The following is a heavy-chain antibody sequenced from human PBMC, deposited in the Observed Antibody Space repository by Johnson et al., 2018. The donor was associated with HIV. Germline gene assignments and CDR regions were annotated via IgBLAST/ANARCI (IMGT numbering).Heavy chain of an antibody. J-gene: IGHJ3*02. V-gene: IGHV3-13*01. CDR2: IGTAGDT. CDR1: GFTFSNYD. CDR3: ARGSGSYGDAFDI. Sequence: VQLVESGGGLVQPGGSLRLSCAASGFTFSNYDMHWVRQATGKGLEWVSAIGTAGDTYYQGSVKGRFTISSEKAKNSLDLQMNRLKAGDTAVYYCARGSGSYGDAFDIWGQGTMVTVSS. D-gene: IGHD1-26*01.